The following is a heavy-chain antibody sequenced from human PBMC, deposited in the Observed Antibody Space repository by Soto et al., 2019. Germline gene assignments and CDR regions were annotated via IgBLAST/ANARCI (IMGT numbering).Heavy chain of an antibody. CDR3: VRPLPSGQNYGMDV. Sequence: EVQLVESGGGLIQPGGSLKLSCAASGLTVSNNYMSWVRQAPGKGLEWVSVIYNDGKTYYADSVKGRFTISRDTSKTTLQLQMDRLRDEDTAVYSCVRPLPSGQNYGMDVWGQGTTVTVSS. J-gene: IGHJ6*01. CDR1: GLTVSNNY. D-gene: IGHD3-10*01. CDR2: IYNDGKT. V-gene: IGHV3-53*01.